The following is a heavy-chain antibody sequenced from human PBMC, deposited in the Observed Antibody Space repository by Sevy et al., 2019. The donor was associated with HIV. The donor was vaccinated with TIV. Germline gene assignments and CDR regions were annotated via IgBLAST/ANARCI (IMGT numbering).Heavy chain of an antibody. D-gene: IGHD2-2*01. J-gene: IGHJ6*02. CDR3: AKTVNSGGGVVPAANYYYYGMDV. Sequence: GGSLRLSCVASGFTFSDYAMSWVRQAPGKGLEWVSAINGKGRSTHYADFVEGRFTISRDNSKNSLFLQMNCLRAEDTAIYYCAKTVNSGGGVVPAANYYYYGMDVWGQGTTVTVSS. CDR1: GFTFSDYA. CDR2: INGKGRST. V-gene: IGHV3-23*01.